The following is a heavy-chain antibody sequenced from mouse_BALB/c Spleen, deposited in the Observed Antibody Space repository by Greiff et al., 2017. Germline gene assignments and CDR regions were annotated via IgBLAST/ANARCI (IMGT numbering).Heavy chain of an antibody. D-gene: IGHD2-3*01. CDR3: ARHGYFSY. Sequence: VKLMESGPELVKPGASVRISCKASGYTFTSYYIHWVKQRPGQGLEWIGWIYPGNVNTKYNEKFKGKATLTADKSSSTAYMQLSSLTSEDSAVYFCARHGYFSYWGQGTLVTVSA. CDR1: GYTFTSYY. J-gene: IGHJ3*01. V-gene: IGHV1S56*01. CDR2: IYPGNVNT.